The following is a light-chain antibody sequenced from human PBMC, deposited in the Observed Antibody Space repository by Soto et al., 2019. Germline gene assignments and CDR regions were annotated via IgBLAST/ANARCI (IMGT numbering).Light chain of an antibody. CDR2: DAS. V-gene: IGKV3-11*01. CDR1: QSVSSY. Sequence: EIVLTQSPATLSLSPGERATLSCRASQSVSSYLAWYQQKPGQAPSLLIYDASNRATGIPARFSGGGSGTDFTLTISSLEPEDFAVYYCHQRSNWPWTFGQGTKVDIK. J-gene: IGKJ1*01. CDR3: HQRSNWPWT.